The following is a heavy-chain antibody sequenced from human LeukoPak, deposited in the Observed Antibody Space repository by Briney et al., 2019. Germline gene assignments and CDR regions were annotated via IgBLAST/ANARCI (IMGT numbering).Heavy chain of an antibody. J-gene: IGHJ5*02. CDR1: GGSISSYY. V-gene: IGHV4-59*12. CDR3: ASSRAPPCTGTRGETNWFDP. Sequence: SETLSLTCTVSGGSISSYYWSWIRQPPGKGLEWIGYIYYSGSTNYNPSLKSRVTISVDTSKNQFSLKLSSVTAADTAVYYCASSRAPPCTGTRGETNWFDPWGQGTLVTVSS. D-gene: IGHD1-7*01. CDR2: IYYSGST.